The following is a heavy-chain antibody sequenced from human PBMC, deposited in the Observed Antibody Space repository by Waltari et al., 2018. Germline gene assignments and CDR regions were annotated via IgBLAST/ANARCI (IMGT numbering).Heavy chain of an antibody. V-gene: IGHV1-69-2*01. D-gene: IGHD3-10*01. CDR2: VDPEDGET. CDR1: GYPFPDYY. J-gene: IGHJ4*02. Sequence: EVQLVQSGAEVKKPGATVTISCKASGYPFPDYYMHWVQQAPGKGREWMGRVDPEDGETIYAEKFQGRVTITADTSTDTAYMELSSLRSEDTAVYYCATRGDPGFDYWGQGTLVTVSS. CDR3: ATRGDPGFDY.